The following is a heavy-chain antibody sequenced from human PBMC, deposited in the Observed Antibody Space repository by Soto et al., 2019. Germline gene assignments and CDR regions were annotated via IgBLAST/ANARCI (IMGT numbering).Heavy chain of an antibody. CDR3: ERDGSGWYDDWSDP. V-gene: IGHV1-18*01. CDR2: ISAYNGNT. D-gene: IGHD6-19*01. CDR1: GCTFTSDG. Sequence: ASVKVSRKASGCTFTSDGIRWVRQAPGQGLEWMGWISAYNGNTKYAQKLQGRVTMTTETSRREAYMDLRSLRSDDTAVYYCERDGSGWYDDWSDPW. J-gene: IGHJ5*02.